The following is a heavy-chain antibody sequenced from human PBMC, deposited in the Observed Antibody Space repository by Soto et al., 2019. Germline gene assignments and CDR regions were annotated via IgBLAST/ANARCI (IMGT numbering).Heavy chain of an antibody. J-gene: IGHJ1*01. CDR3: TRSYENNAYYFDH. D-gene: IGHD3-16*01. CDR1: GFSFSGST. V-gene: IGHV3-73*02. Sequence: EVQMVESGGGLVQPGGSLKLSCAASGFSFSGSTMHWVRQASGKGLEWVGHITSKPDNYATVYAASVKGRFTISRDDLKHTAFLQMNSLKSEDTAVYYCTRSYENNAYYFDHWGQGTLVTVSS. CDR2: ITSKPDNYAT.